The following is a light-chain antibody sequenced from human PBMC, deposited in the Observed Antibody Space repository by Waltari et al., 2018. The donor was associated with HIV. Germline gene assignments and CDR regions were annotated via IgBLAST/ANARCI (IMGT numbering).Light chain of an antibody. CDR2: DAS. CDR3: QQYSTWPPWT. Sequence: EIVLTQSPATLSVFPGDRATLSCRASQSVSTKLAWYRQKPGQSPRLLIYDASTRATGIPARFSGSGSGTEFTLTISSLQSEDFALYFCQQYSTWPPWTFGQGTRLEIK. CDR1: QSVSTK. V-gene: IGKV3-15*01. J-gene: IGKJ5*01.